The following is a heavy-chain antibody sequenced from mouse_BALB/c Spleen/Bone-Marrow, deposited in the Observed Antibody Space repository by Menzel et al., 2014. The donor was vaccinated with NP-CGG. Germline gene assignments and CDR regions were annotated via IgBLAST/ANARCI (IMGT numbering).Heavy chain of an antibody. CDR2: IDPANGNT. CDR3: ASYYYGRAWFAY. V-gene: IGHV14-3*02. Sequence: EVKLQESGAELVKPGASVKLSCTASGFNIKDTYMHWVKQRPEQGLEWIGRIDPANGNTKYDPKSQGKATITADTSSNTAYLQLSSLTSEDTAVYYCASYYYGRAWFAYWGQGTLVTVSA. J-gene: IGHJ3*01. CDR1: GFNIKDTY. D-gene: IGHD1-1*01.